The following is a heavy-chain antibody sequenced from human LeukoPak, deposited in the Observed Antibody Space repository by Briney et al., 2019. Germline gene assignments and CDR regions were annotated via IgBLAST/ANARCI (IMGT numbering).Heavy chain of an antibody. CDR1: GFSFGHYA. J-gene: IGHJ5*01. CDR2: SGTGGAT. CDR3: VKDPRDTYGTNWFVS. D-gene: IGHD2-21*01. V-gene: IGHV3-23*01. Sequence: GGSLRLSCVASGFSFGHYAMSWVRQAPGKGLQWVSQSGTGGATWYAGFARDRFTISRDNSKKTLDLQMSGLRVEDTAMYYCVKDPRDTYGTNWFVSWGQGTLLIVSS.